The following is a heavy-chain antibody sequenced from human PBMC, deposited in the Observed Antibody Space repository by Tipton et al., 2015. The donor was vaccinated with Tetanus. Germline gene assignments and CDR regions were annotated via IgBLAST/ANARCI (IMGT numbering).Heavy chain of an antibody. CDR2: ISTYNGNT. J-gene: IGHJ4*02. V-gene: IGHV1-18*01. CDR3: ARLVKQWLVPEDF. Sequence: QLVQSGAEMKKPGSSVKVSCKAPGYTFTSYGISWARQAPGQGLEWMGWISTYNGNTNYVQKFQGRVTMTTDTSTNTAYMELRSLRSDDTGVYFCARLVKQWLVPEDFWGQGTLVTVSS. CDR1: GYTFTSYG. D-gene: IGHD6-19*01.